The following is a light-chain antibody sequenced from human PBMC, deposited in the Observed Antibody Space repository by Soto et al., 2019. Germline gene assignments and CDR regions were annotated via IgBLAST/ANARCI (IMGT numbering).Light chain of an antibody. CDR1: TGAVTSGHY. J-gene: IGLJ2*01. Sequence: QAVVTQEPPLTVSPGGTVTLTCGSSTGAVTSGHYPYWFQQKPGQAPRTLIYDTSNKHSWTPARFSGSLLGGKAALTLSGAQPEDEAEYYCLLSYSGARYVVFGGGTKLTVL. V-gene: IGLV7-46*01. CDR3: LLSYSGARYVV. CDR2: DTS.